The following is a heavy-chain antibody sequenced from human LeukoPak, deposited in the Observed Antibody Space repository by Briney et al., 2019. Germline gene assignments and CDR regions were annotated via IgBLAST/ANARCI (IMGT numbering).Heavy chain of an antibody. CDR2: INNSGST. CDR1: IQLFSGYY. D-gene: IGHD1-26*01. Sequence: SDTLSLTCTLWIQLFSGYYWSWIRHPPGKALVCIGDINNSGSTIYNPSLKGRVTISVDTYKNQFSLKLSSVTAADTDVYYCARRLGLGRVVPFDYWGQGTLVTVSS. J-gene: IGHJ4*02. V-gene: IGHV4-34*01. CDR3: ARRLGLGRVVPFDY.